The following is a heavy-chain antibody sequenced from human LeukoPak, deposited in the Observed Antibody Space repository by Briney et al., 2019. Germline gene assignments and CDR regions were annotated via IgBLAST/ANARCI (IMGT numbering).Heavy chain of an antibody. Sequence: SETLSLTCTVSGGSISSYYWSWIRQHPGKGLEWIGYIYYSGSTYYNPSLKSRVTISVDTSKNQFSLKLSSVTAADTAVYYCARDHFSGRYFDYWGQGTLVTVSS. CDR2: IYYSGST. J-gene: IGHJ4*02. D-gene: IGHD3-10*01. V-gene: IGHV4-59*06. CDR3: ARDHFSGRYFDY. CDR1: GGSISSYY.